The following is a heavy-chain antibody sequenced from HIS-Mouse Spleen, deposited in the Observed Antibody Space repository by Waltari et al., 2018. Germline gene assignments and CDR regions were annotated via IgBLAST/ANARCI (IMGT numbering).Heavy chain of an antibody. D-gene: IGHD7-27*01. Sequence: QVQLQESGPGLVKPSETLSLTCTVSGYSISSGYYWGWIRQPPGKGLEWIGSIYHSGSTSYNPSLKSRVTISVDTSKNQFSLKLSSVTAADTAVYYCARVRLWGSFDYWGQGTLVTVSS. CDR1: GYSISSGYY. CDR2: IYHSGST. CDR3: ARVRLWGSFDY. V-gene: IGHV4-38-2*02. J-gene: IGHJ4*02.